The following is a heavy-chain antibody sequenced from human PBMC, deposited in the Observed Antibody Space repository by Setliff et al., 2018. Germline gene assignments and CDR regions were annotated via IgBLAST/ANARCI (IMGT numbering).Heavy chain of an antibody. CDR2: INQDGSET. CDR3: ARASKGLYCGSDCFYTFDS. J-gene: IGHJ4*02. Sequence: GGSLRLSCAASGFTFSSHWMTWVRQAPGKGLEWVANINQDGSETYYVDSLKGRFSVSRDNGKNSLYLQMNSLRDEDTAVYYCARASKGLYCGSDCFYTFDSWGPGTLVTVS. D-gene: IGHD2-21*02. CDR1: GFTFSSHW. V-gene: IGHV3-7*01.